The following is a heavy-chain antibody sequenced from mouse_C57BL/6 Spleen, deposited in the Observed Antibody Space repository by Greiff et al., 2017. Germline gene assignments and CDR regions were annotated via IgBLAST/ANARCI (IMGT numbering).Heavy chain of an antibody. D-gene: IGHD4-1*01. CDR1: GYTFTSYW. CDR2: IYPGNSDT. V-gene: IGHV1-5*01. J-gene: IGHJ3*01. CDR3: AQRVLTGPFAY. Sequence: EVQLQQSGTVLARPGASVKMSCKTSGYTFTSYWMHWVKQRPGQGLEWIGAIYPGNSDTSYNQKFKGKAKLTAVTSASTAYMELSSLTNEDSAVYYCAQRVLTGPFAYWGQGTLVTVSA.